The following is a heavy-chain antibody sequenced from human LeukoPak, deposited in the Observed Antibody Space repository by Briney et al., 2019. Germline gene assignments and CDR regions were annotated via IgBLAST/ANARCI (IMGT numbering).Heavy chain of an antibody. J-gene: IGHJ4*02. Sequence: SETLSLTCTVSRGSICSYYWSWIRQPPGKGLEWIGYIYYSGSTNYNPSLKSRVTISVDTSKNQFSLKLSSVTAADTAVYYCARVRGYNSYYFDYWGQGTLVTVSS. D-gene: IGHD5-24*01. V-gene: IGHV4-59*01. CDR3: ARVRGYNSYYFDY. CDR2: IYYSGST. CDR1: RGSICSYY.